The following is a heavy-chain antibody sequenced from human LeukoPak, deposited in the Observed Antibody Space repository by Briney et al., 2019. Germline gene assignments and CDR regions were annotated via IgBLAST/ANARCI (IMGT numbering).Heavy chain of an antibody. CDR1: GFTFSSYA. V-gene: IGHV3-23*01. CDR3: AKVRPREYYDSSGYYRFDY. J-gene: IGHJ4*02. Sequence: HPGGSLRLSCAASGFTFSSYAMSWVRQAPGKGLEWVSAISGSGGSTYYADSVKGRFTISRDNSKNTLYLQMNSLRAEDTAVYYCAKVRPREYYDSSGYYRFDYWGQGTLVTVSS. CDR2: ISGSGGST. D-gene: IGHD3-22*01.